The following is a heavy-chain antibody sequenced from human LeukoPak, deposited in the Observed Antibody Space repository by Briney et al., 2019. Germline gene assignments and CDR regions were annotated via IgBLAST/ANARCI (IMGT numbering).Heavy chain of an antibody. J-gene: IGHJ4*02. D-gene: IGHD4-17*01. Sequence: GGSLRLSCAASGFTFSSYAMHWVRQAPGKGLEWVAVISYDGSNKYYADSVKGRFTISRDNSKNTLYLQMNSLRAEDTAVYHCARSYYDYGDFKDDYWGQGTLVTVSS. CDR2: ISYDGSNK. V-gene: IGHV3-30*04. CDR3: ARSYYDYGDFKDDY. CDR1: GFTFSSYA.